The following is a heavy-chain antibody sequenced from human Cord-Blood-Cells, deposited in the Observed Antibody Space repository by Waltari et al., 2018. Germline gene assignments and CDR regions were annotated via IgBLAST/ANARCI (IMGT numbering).Heavy chain of an antibody. D-gene: IGHD5-18*01. CDR3: ASGTPGYSYGLGAFDI. J-gene: IGHJ3*02. CDR1: GFTFSSYS. Sequence: EVQLVESGGGLVKPGGSLRLSCAASGFTFSSYSMNWVRQAPGKGLEWVSSISSSSSYIYYADSVKGRFTISRDNAKNSLYLQMNSLRAEDTAVYYCASGTPGYSYGLGAFDIWGQGTMVTVSS. CDR2: ISSSSSYI. V-gene: IGHV3-21*01.